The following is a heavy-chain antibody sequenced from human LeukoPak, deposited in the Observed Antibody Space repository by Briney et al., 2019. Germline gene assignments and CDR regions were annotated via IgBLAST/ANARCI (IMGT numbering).Heavy chain of an antibody. D-gene: IGHD5-12*01. CDR3: ARGEVAPNWFDP. J-gene: IGHJ5*02. CDR2: IYYSGIS. CDR1: GLSLRRFY. V-gene: IGHV4-59*01. Sequence: PSETLSLTCTVSGLSLRRFYWSWIPPPPGKGLEWSGYIYYSGISNYNPSLQSRVTISVDTSKNQFSLRLYSVTPADTAVYYCARGEVAPNWFDPWGQGILVTVSS.